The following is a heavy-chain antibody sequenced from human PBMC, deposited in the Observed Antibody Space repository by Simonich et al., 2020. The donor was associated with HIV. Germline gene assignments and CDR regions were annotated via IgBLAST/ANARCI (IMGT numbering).Heavy chain of an antibody. V-gene: IGHV1-2*02. Sequence: QVQLVQSGAEVHKPVASVKVSCKASGYTFTGYYMHWVRQVPGQGLEWMGRINTNRGGTNYAQKFQGRVTMTRDTSISTAYMELSRLRSDDTAVYYCARGGRMTMVVTPAFDYWGQGTLVTVSS. D-gene: IGHD2-21*02. CDR1: GYTFTGYY. J-gene: IGHJ4*02. CDR2: INTNRGGT. CDR3: ARGGRMTMVVTPAFDY.